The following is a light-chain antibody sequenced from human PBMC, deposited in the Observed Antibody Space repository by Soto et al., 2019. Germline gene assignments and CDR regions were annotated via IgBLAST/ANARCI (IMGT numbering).Light chain of an antibody. V-gene: IGLV1-40*01. J-gene: IGLJ1*01. CDR3: QSYDRSLSGLFV. CDR1: SSNIGARYD. Sequence: QSVLTQPPSVSGAPGQRVTISCTGSSSNIGARYDVHWYQQLPGTAPKLLIYGNNNRPSGVPDRFSGSKSGTSASLATTGLQAEDEADYYCQSYDRSLSGLFVFGTGTKLTVL. CDR2: GNN.